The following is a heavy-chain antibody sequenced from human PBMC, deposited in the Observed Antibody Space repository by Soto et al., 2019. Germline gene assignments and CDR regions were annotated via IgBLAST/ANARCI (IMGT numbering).Heavy chain of an antibody. CDR1: GYSFTSYW. CDR2: IYPGDSDT. CDR3: ARHEKRMYYYDSSACPDY. V-gene: IGHV5-51*01. J-gene: IGHJ4*02. Sequence: GESLKISCKGSGYSFTSYWIGWVRQMPGKGLEWMGIIYPGDSDTRYSPSFQGQVTISADKSISTAYLQWSSLKASDTAMYYCARHEKRMYYYDSSACPDYWGQGTLVTVSS. D-gene: IGHD3-22*01.